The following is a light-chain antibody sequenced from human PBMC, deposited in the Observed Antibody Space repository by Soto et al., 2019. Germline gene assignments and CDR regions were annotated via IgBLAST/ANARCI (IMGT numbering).Light chain of an antibody. CDR2: GAA. J-gene: IGKJ2*01. V-gene: IGKV3-20*01. CDR1: QSVSSNY. CDR3: QQYATSPMFT. Sequence: IVLTQSPGTLSLSPGDRATLSCRASQSVSSNYLAWYQQKPGQAPRLLIYGAARLDAGIADRFSGSGSGTNFPLTISRLEPEDFAVYFCQQYATSPMFTFCQGTKLEIK.